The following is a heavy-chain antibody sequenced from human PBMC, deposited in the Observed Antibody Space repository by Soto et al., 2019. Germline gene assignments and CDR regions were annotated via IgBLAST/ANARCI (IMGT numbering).Heavy chain of an antibody. D-gene: IGHD2-2*01. CDR3: ARPTYCSSTHCSPFDS. V-gene: IGHV5-51*01. Sequence: RGASLKISCKGSGYNFINHWIAWVRQMPGKGLEWMGIVYPDDSDTRYSASFQGQVTISADKSISTAYLQWSSLEASDTAMYYCARPTYCSSTHCSPFDSWGQGTLVTVSS. CDR2: VYPDDSDT. CDR1: GYNFINHW. J-gene: IGHJ4*02.